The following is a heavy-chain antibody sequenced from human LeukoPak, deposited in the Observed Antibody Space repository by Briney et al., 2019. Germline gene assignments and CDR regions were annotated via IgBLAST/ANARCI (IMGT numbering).Heavy chain of an antibody. CDR2: ISWDGGST. J-gene: IGHJ4*02. CDR1: GFTFDDYT. D-gene: IGHD3-10*01. Sequence: PGGSLRLSCAASGFTFDDYTMHWVRQAPGKGLEWVSLISWDGGSTYYADSVKGRFTISRDNSKNSLYRQMNSLRTEDTALYYCAKDRDGSDYFDYWGQGTLVTVSS. CDR3: AKDRDGSDYFDY. V-gene: IGHV3-43*01.